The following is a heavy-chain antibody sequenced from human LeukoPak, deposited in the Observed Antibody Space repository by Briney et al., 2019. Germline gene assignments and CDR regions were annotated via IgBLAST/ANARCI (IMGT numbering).Heavy chain of an antibody. CDR3: ARDHGIDSSGYYY. J-gene: IGHJ4*02. D-gene: IGHD3-22*01. CDR1: GYTFTGYY. V-gene: IGHV1-2*06. CDR2: INPNSGGT. Sequence: ASVKVSCKASGYTFTGYYMHWVRQAPGQGLEWMGRINPNSGGTNYAKKFQGRVTMTRDTSISTAYMELSRLRSDDTAVYYCARDHGIDSSGYYYWGQGALVTVSS.